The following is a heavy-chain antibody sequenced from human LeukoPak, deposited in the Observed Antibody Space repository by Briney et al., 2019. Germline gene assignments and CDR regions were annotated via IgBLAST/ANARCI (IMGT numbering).Heavy chain of an antibody. D-gene: IGHD3-22*01. Sequence: GGSLRLSCAASGFTFSDYYMSWIRQAPGKGLEWVSYISSSGSTIYYADSVKGRFTISRDNAKNSLYLQMNSPRAEDTAVYYCARDVANYYDSSGSLLFDYWGQGTLVTVSS. V-gene: IGHV3-11*04. J-gene: IGHJ4*02. CDR3: ARDVANYYDSSGSLLFDY. CDR1: GFTFSDYY. CDR2: ISSSGSTI.